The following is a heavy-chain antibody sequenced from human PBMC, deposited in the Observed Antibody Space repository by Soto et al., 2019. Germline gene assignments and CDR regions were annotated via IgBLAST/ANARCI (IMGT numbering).Heavy chain of an antibody. V-gene: IGHV3-49*03. D-gene: IGHD2-2*01. CDR3: TRDSRLRDCSSTSCPPLPYYYYYMDV. J-gene: IGHJ6*03. CDR2: IRSKAYGGTT. Sequence: PGGSLRLSCTASGFTFGDYAMSWFRQAPGKGLEWVGFIRSKAYGGTTEYAASVKGRFTISRDDSKSIANLQMNSLKTEETTVYYCTRDSRLRDCSSTSCPPLPYYYYYMDVWGKGTTVTVSS. CDR1: GFTFGDYA.